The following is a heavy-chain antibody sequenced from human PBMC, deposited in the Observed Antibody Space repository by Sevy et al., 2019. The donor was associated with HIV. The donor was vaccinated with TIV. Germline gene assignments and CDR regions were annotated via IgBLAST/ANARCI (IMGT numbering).Heavy chain of an antibody. D-gene: IGHD4-17*01. CDR1: GFTFSSYA. V-gene: IGHV3-23*01. CDR3: AKGDEPATDYGDYVPNAFDI. Sequence: WGSLRLSCAASGFTFSSYAMSWVRQAPGKGLEWVSSISGPGGTTYYADSVKGRFTVSRDNSKNTLYLQMNSLRGDDSALYYCAKGDEPATDYGDYVPNAFDIWGQGTMVTVSS. J-gene: IGHJ3*02. CDR2: ISGPGGTT.